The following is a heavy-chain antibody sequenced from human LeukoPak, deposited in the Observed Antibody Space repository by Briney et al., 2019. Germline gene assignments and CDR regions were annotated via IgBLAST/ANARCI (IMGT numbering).Heavy chain of an antibody. Sequence: SVKVSCKASGGTFSSYAIIWVRQAPGQGLEWMGRIIPILGIANYAQKFQGRVTITADKSTSTAYMELSSLRSEDTAVYYCARDSVVGAPNGYWGQGTLVTVSS. CDR1: GGTFSSYA. D-gene: IGHD1-26*01. V-gene: IGHV1-69*04. CDR2: IIPILGIA. J-gene: IGHJ4*02. CDR3: ARDSVVGAPNGY.